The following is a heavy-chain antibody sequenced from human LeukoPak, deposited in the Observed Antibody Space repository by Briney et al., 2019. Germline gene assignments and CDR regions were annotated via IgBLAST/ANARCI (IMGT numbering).Heavy chain of an antibody. Sequence: GGSLRLSCAASGFTFGSYAMSWVRQAPGKGLEWVSVIYSGGSTYYADSVKGRFTISRDNSKNTLYLQMNSLRAEDTAVYYCARSYSSSSISEDWGQGTLVAVSS. CDR3: ARSYSSSSISED. CDR1: GFTFGSYA. CDR2: IYSGGST. D-gene: IGHD6-6*01. J-gene: IGHJ4*02. V-gene: IGHV3-53*01.